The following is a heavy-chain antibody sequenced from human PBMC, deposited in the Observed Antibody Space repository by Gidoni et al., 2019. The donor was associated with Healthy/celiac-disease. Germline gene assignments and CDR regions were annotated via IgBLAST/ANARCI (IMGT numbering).Heavy chain of an antibody. CDR1: GGSISSYY. CDR2: IYYSGST. D-gene: IGHD2-2*02. Sequence: QVQLQESDPGLVKPSETLSLTCTVSGGSISSYYWSWIRQPPGKGLEWIGYIYYSGSTNYNPSLKSRVTISVDTSKNQFSLKLSSVTAADTAVYYCARYAFCSSTSCYTGYYYGMDVWGQGTTVTVSS. CDR3: ARYAFCSSTSCYTGYYYGMDV. V-gene: IGHV4-59*01. J-gene: IGHJ6*02.